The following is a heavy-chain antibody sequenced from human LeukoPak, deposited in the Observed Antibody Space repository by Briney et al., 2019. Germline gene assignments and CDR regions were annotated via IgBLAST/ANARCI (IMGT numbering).Heavy chain of an antibody. Sequence: PGGSLRLSCVASGFTVSSSYMSWVRQAPGKGLEWVSVISVSGGSTYYADSVKGRFTISRDNAKNSLYLQMNSLRAEDTAVYYCAKTTDNYYYYYMDVWGKGTTVTVS. V-gene: IGHV3-23*01. CDR2: ISVSGGST. CDR1: GFTVSSSY. D-gene: IGHD4-17*01. J-gene: IGHJ6*03. CDR3: AKTTDNYYYYYMDV.